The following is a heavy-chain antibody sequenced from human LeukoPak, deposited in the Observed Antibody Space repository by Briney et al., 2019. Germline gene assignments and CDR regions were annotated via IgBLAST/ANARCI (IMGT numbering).Heavy chain of an antibody. CDR3: ARVDLQNAFDI. CDR2: IYYSGIT. Sequence: PSETLSLNCTVSGGSISATGYFWGWIHQPPGKGLEWIGSIYYSGITHYNPSLKSRVTISVDTSKNQFSLKLSSVTAADTAVYYCARVDLQNAFDIWGQGTVVTVSS. D-gene: IGHD3/OR15-3a*01. V-gene: IGHV4-39*07. CDR1: GGSISATGYF. J-gene: IGHJ3*02.